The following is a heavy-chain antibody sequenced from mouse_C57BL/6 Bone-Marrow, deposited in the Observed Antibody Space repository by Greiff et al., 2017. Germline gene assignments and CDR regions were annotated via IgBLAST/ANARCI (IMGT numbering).Heavy chain of an antibody. J-gene: IGHJ2*01. CDR1: GFTFSDYG. CDR3: ARRDYPFLDY. Sequence: EVQRVESGGGLVKPGGSLKLSCAASGFTFSDYGMHWVRQAPEKGLEWVAYISSGSSTLYYADTVKGRFTISRENAKNTLVLQMTSRRSEDTAMYYCARRDYPFLDYWGQGTTLTVSS. D-gene: IGHD2-4*01. V-gene: IGHV5-17*01. CDR2: ISSGSSTL.